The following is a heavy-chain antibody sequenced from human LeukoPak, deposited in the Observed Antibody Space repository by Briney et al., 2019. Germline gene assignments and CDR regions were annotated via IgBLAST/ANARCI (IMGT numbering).Heavy chain of an antibody. D-gene: IGHD3/OR15-3a*01. Sequence: GRSLRLSCAASGFTFSRYWMHWVRQGPGKGLLGVSRINSDGSSTYYADSVKGRFTTSRDNAKNALHLQMNSLTAEDTAVYYCVLDLFSSFAFDIWGQGTMVTVSS. CDR1: GFTFSRYW. CDR3: VLDLFSSFAFDI. CDR2: INSDGSST. J-gene: IGHJ3*02. V-gene: IGHV3-74*01.